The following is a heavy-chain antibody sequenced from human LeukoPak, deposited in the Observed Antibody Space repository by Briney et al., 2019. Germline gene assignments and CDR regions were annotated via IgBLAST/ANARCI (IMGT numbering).Heavy chain of an antibody. CDR3: ARDPYSSSWDPAHFDY. J-gene: IGHJ4*02. CDR1: GFTFSDYY. CDR2: ISSSGSTI. Sequence: GVLRLSCAASGFTFSDYYRSWIRQAPGKGLEWVSYISSSGSTIYYADSVKGRFTISRDNAKNSLYLQMNSLRAEDTAVYYCARDPYSSSWDPAHFDYWGQGTLVTVSS. V-gene: IGHV3-11*01. D-gene: IGHD6-13*01.